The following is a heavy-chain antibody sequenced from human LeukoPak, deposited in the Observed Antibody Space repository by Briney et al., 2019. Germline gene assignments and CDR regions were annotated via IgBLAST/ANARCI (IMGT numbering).Heavy chain of an antibody. CDR1: GYTFTGYY. Sequence: ASVKVSCKASGYTFTGYYMHWVRQAPGQGLEWMGWINPNSGGTNYAQKFQGRVTMTRDTSISTAYMELSRLRSDDTAVYYCERDFRLPRPGYYYGMDVWGQGTTVTVSS. J-gene: IGHJ6*02. CDR2: INPNSGGT. D-gene: IGHD6-6*01. V-gene: IGHV1-2*02. CDR3: ERDFRLPRPGYYYGMDV.